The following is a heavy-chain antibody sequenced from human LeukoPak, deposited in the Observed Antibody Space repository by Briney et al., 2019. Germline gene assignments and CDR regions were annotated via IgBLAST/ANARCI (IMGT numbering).Heavy chain of an antibody. D-gene: IGHD5-18*01. J-gene: IGHJ5*02. Sequence: SVKVSCKASGGTHSTHAVSWVRQAPGQGLEWMGGIILISPTANYAQKFQDRVTITMDQYTTYMELSSLRSDDTAVYYCATGRVSDTTLVSWFDTWGQGTLVTVSS. CDR2: IILISPTA. CDR1: GGTHSTHA. V-gene: IGHV1-69*05. CDR3: ATGRVSDTTLVSWFDT.